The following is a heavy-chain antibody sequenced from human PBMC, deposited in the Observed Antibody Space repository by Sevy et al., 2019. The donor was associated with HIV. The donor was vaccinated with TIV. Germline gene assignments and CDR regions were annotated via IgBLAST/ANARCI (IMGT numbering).Heavy chain of an antibody. CDR1: GFTFSSYA. CDR2: ISGSGGST. V-gene: IGHV3-23*01. CDR3: AKANIATSTPHY. D-gene: IGHD6-13*01. Sequence: GGSLRLSCAASGFTFSSYAMSWVRQAPGKGLEWVSTISGSGGSTYYANSVKGRFTISRDNSKNTLFLQMNSLRAEDTAVYYCAKANIATSTPHYWGQGTLVTVSS. J-gene: IGHJ4*02.